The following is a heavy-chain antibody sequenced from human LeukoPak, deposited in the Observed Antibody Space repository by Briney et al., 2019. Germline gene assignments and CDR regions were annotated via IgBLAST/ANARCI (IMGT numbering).Heavy chain of an antibody. CDR1: GYTFTSYY. Sequence: ASVKVSCKASGYTFTSYYIHWVRQAPGQGLDWMGIINTRGGSISYAQKFQGRVTMTRDTSTSTVYMELSSLRSEDTAVYYCRVGATLFDYWGQGTLVTVSS. D-gene: IGHD1-26*01. CDR3: RVGATLFDY. CDR2: INTRGGSI. V-gene: IGHV1-46*01. J-gene: IGHJ4*02.